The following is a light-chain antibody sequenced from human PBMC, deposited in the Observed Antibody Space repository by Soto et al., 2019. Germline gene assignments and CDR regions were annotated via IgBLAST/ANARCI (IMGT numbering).Light chain of an antibody. CDR3: HQYKNWPPNT. Sequence: DRVMTQSPATMSASPGASTTLSCRASESVNHNLAWYQQTPGQPPRLLIYGASSRAPGVPARFSGIVTGTEFTLTISSLQSEDLAFYDCHQYKNWPPNTLGQGTRLEI. CDR2: GAS. CDR1: ESVNHN. J-gene: IGKJ5*01. V-gene: IGKV3-15*01.